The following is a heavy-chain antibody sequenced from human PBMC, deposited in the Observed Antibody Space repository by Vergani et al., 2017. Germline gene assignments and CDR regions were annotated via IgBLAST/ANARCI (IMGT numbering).Heavy chain of an antibody. CDR1: GGSISSGDYY. D-gene: IGHD3-10*01. CDR3: ARAPPSNRRGNWFDP. J-gene: IGHJ5*02. CDR2: IYHSGST. V-gene: IGHV4-39*07. Sequence: QVQLQESGPGLVKPSQTLSLTCTVSGGSISSGDYYWSWIRQPPGKGLEWIGSIYHSGSTNYNPSLKSRVTISVDTSKNQFSLKLSSVTAADTAVYYCARAPPSNRRGNWFDPWGQGTLVTVSS.